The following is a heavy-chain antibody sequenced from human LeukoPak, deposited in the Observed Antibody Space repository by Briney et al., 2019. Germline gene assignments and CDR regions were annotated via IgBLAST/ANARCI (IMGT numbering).Heavy chain of an antibody. Sequence: GGSLRLSCAASGFNFSTYSMNWVRQAPGKGLEWVSSISSSSSFIYYADSVKGRFTISRDNAKNSVYLQMNSLRAEDTAVYYCARARPHFDYWGQGTLVTVSS. CDR2: ISSSSSFI. CDR1: GFNFSTYS. V-gene: IGHV3-21*01. CDR3: ARARPHFDY. J-gene: IGHJ4*02.